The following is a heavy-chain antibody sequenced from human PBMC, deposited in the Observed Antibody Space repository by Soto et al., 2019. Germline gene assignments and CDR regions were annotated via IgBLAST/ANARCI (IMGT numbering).Heavy chain of an antibody. CDR1: GYTFTSYD. CDR3: ARGKKSVAGPWTDPPDY. D-gene: IGHD6-19*01. J-gene: IGHJ4*02. V-gene: IGHV1-8*01. Sequence: QVQLVQSGAEVKKPGASVKVSCKASGYTFTSYDINWVRQATGQGLEWMGWMNPNSGNTGYAQKFQGRVTMTRNTSISTAYMELSSLRSEDTAVYYCARGKKSVAGPWTDPPDYWGQGTLVTVSS. CDR2: MNPNSGNT.